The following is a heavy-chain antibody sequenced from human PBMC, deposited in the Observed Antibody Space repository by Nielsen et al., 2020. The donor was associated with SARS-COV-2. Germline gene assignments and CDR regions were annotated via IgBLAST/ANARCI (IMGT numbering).Heavy chain of an antibody. Sequence: LSLTCAASGFTFSSYGMHWVRQAPGKGLEWVAVIWYDGSNKYYADSVKGRFTISRDNSKNTLYLQMNSLRAEDTAVYYCAGHNYYYYGMDVWGQGTTVTVSS. V-gene: IGHV3-33*01. CDR3: AGHNYYYYGMDV. CDR1: GFTFSSYG. J-gene: IGHJ6*02. CDR2: IWYDGSNK.